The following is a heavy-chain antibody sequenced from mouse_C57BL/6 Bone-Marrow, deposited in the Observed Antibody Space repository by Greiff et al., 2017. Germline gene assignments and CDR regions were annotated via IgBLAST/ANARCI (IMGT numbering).Heavy chain of an antibody. V-gene: IGHV14-4*01. CDR3: TCGYYWYFDV. CDR1: GFNIKDDY. Sequence: EVMLVESGAELVRPGASVKLSCTASGFNIKDDYMHWVKQRPEQGLEWIGWIDPENGDTEYASKFLGTATIPADTTSNTAYLQLSSLTSEDTAVYYCTCGYYWYFDVWGTGTTVTVSS. D-gene: IGHD1-2*01. J-gene: IGHJ1*03. CDR2: IDPENGDT.